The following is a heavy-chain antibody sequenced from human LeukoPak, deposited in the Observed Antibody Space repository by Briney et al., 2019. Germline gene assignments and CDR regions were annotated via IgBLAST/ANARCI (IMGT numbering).Heavy chain of an antibody. CDR2: IYSGGST. D-gene: IGHD5-24*01. J-gene: IGHJ3*02. V-gene: IGHV3-66*04. CDR1: GFTVSSNY. CDR3: ARHRFRRDGYNYGRDGAFDI. Sequence: HTGGSLRLSCAASGFTVSSNYMSWVRQAPGKGLEWVSVIYSGGSTYYADSVKGRFTISRDNSKNTLYLQMTSLTAEDTAVYYCARHRFRRDGYNYGRDGAFDIWGQGTMVTVSS.